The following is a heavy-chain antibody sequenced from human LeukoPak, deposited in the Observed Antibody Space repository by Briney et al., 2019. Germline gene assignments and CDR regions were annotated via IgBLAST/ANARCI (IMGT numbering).Heavy chain of an antibody. J-gene: IGHJ4*02. V-gene: IGHV3-48*04. CDR2: ISTGSSTI. D-gene: IGHD1-1*01. CDR1: GFTFSSYW. Sequence: GGSLRLSCAASGFTFSSYWMSWVRQAPGKGLEWISYISTGSSTIFYADSVKGRFTISRDNAKNSLYLRMNSLRAEDTAVYYCARDPRTGSHFDYWGQGTLVTVSS. CDR3: ARDPRTGSHFDY.